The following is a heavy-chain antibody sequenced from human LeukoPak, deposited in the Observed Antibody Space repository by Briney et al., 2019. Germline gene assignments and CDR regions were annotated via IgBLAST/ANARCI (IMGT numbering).Heavy chain of an antibody. CDR3: ARVVPAAEITNWFDP. D-gene: IGHD2-2*01. CDR1: GYSISSSNW. V-gene: IGHV4-28*03. Sequence: PSDTQSLTCAVSGYSISSSNWWGWIRQPPGEGLEWIGYIYYSGSTYYNPSLKSRVTMSVDTSKNQFSLKLSSVTAVDTAVYYCARVVPAAEITNWFDPWGQGTLVTVSS. CDR2: IYYSGST. J-gene: IGHJ5*02.